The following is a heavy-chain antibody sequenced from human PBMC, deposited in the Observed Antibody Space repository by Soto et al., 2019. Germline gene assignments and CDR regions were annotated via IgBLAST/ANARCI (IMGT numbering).Heavy chain of an antibody. CDR3: ARVREQWLIRYYFDY. CDR1: GGSISDYH. D-gene: IGHD6-19*01. Sequence: NPSETLSLTCTVSGGSISDYHWSWIRQPPGKGLEWIGYVFYSGSTNYNPSLKSRVTISVDTSKNQFSLRLSSVTAADTAVYYCARVREQWLIRYYFDYWGQGTLVTVS. CDR2: VFYSGST. J-gene: IGHJ4*02. V-gene: IGHV4-59*01.